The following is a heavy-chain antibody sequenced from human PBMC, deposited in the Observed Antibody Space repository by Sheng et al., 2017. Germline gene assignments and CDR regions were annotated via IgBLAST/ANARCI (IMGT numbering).Heavy chain of an antibody. CDR1: GFTFSSYG. CDR3: AKDTAMDLTFDY. Sequence: EVQLVESGGGLVQPGGTLRLSCAASGFTFSSYGMSWVRQAPGKGLEWVSAISGSGGSTYYADSVKGRFTISRDNSKNTLYLQMNSLRAEDTAVYYCAKDTAMDLTFDYWGQGTLVTGLL. V-gene: IGHV3-23*04. CDR2: ISGSGGST. J-gene: IGHJ4*02. D-gene: IGHD5-18*01.